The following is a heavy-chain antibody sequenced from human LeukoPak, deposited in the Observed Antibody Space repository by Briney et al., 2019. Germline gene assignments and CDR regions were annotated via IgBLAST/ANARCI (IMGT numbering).Heavy chain of an antibody. CDR3: ARLGAADSKAFDF. CDR1: GYSFSYSW. D-gene: IGHD2-15*01. Sequence: KTGESLKISCETSGYSFSYSWIGGVRQVPGKGLEWMGIIYPDDSDTKKAPSFQGRVTISADKSLSTTYLQWDNLQASDTAMYYCARLGAADSKAFDFWGQGTMVAVSS. V-gene: IGHV5-51*01. CDR2: IYPDDSDT. J-gene: IGHJ3*01.